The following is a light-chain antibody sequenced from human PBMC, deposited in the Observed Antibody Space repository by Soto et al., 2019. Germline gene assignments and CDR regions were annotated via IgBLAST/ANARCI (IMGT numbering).Light chain of an antibody. CDR3: SSYAGTPFV. CDR1: SSDVGRYNY. V-gene: IGLV2-8*01. CDR2: EVN. J-gene: IGLJ1*01. Sequence: LTQPPSASGSPGQSVTISCTGTSSDVGRYNYVSCYQQHPGKAPKLMIAEVNKRASGVPDRFSGSKSGNTASLTVSGLQAEDEADYYCSSYAGTPFVFGTGTKVTVL.